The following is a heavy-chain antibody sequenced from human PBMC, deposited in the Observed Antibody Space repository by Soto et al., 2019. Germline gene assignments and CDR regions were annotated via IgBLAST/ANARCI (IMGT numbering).Heavy chain of an antibody. Sequence: GESLKISCKGSGYSFTSYWIGWVRQMPGKGLEWMGIIYPGDSDTRYSPSFQGQVTISADKSISTAYLQWSSLKASDTAMYYCATFFLPGYCSGGSCYPPSFDYWGQGTLVTVSS. CDR1: GYSFTSYW. J-gene: IGHJ4*02. CDR3: ATFFLPGYCSGGSCYPPSFDY. CDR2: IYPGDSDT. D-gene: IGHD2-15*01. V-gene: IGHV5-51*01.